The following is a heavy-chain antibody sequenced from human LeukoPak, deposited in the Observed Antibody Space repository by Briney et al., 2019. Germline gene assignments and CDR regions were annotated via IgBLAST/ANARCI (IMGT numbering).Heavy chain of an antibody. CDR3: AKNMRATNTYSFFGLDV. J-gene: IGHJ6*02. CDR1: GFTFKDYG. Sequence: GVSLRLSCASTGFTFKDYGMHCVRQPPGKGLEWGSSINWNGGGTDYADSVKGRFNLSRDNAQNSLYLQLSSLRPEDTALYYCAKNMRATNTYSFFGLDVWGQGTTVTVSS. V-gene: IGHV3-9*01. D-gene: IGHD1-26*01. CDR2: INWNGGGT.